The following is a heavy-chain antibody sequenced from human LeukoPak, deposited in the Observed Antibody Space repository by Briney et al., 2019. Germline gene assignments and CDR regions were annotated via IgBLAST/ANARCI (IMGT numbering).Heavy chain of an antibody. Sequence: GGSLRLSCAASGFTFSSYGMHWVRQAPGKGLEWVAFIRYDGSNKYYADSVKGRFTISRDNSKNTLYLQVNSLRAEDTAVYYCAKDRNVLRFLEWLFPWFDPWGQGTLVTVSS. V-gene: IGHV3-30*02. D-gene: IGHD3-3*01. J-gene: IGHJ5*02. CDR1: GFTFSSYG. CDR3: AKDRNVLRFLEWLFPWFDP. CDR2: IRYDGSNK.